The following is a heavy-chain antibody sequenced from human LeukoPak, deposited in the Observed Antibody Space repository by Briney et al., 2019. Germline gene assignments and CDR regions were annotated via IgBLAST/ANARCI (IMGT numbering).Heavy chain of an antibody. CDR3: ARADEITSGATGGAFDI. J-gene: IGHJ3*02. CDR1: GYTFTSYG. V-gene: IGHV1-18*01. D-gene: IGHD1-26*01. CDR2: ISAYNGNT. Sequence: ASVKVSCKASGYTFTSYGISWVRQAPGQGLEWMGRISAYNGNTNYAQKLQGRVTMTTDTSTSTAYMELGSLRSDDTAVYYCARADEITSGATGGAFDIWGQGTMVTVSS.